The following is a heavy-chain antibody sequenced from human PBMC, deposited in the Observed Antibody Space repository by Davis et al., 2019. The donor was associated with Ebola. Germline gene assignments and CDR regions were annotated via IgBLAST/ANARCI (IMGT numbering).Heavy chain of an antibody. Sequence: ASVKVSCKASGYTFTGYYMHWVRQAPGQGLEWMGWINPNSGGTNYAQKFQGRVTMTRDTSISTAYMELSRLRSDDTAVYYCARNEWLSSPTPVDYWGQGTLVTVSS. D-gene: IGHD5-12*01. J-gene: IGHJ4*02. CDR2: INPNSGGT. V-gene: IGHV1-2*02. CDR1: GYTFTGYY. CDR3: ARNEWLSSPTPVDY.